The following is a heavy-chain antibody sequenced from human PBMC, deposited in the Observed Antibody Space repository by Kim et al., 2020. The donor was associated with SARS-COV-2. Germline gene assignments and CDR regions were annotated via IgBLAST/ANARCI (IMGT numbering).Heavy chain of an antibody. CDR2: INHSGST. V-gene: IGHV4-34*01. Sequence: SETLSLTCAVYGGSFSGYYWSWIRQPPGKGLEWIGEINHSGSTNYNPSLKSRVTISVDTSKNQFSLKLSSVTAADTAVYYCARAYQPGAEPFDYWGQGTLVTVSS. J-gene: IGHJ4*02. D-gene: IGHD1-1*01. CDR3: ARAYQPGAEPFDY. CDR1: GGSFSGYY.